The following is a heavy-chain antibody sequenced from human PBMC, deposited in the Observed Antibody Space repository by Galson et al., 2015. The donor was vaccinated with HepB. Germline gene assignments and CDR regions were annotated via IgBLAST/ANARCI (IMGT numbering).Heavy chain of an antibody. CDR3: ARVLRYFDWLEGGNWFDP. CDR2: MNPNSGNT. J-gene: IGHJ5*02. V-gene: IGHV1-8*01. D-gene: IGHD3-9*01. Sequence: SVKVSCKASGYTFTSYDINWVRQASGQGLEWMGWMNPNSGNTGYAQKFQGRITMTRNTSISAAYMELSSLRSEDTAVYYCARVLRYFDWLEGGNWFDPWGQGTLVTVSS. CDR1: GYTFTSYD.